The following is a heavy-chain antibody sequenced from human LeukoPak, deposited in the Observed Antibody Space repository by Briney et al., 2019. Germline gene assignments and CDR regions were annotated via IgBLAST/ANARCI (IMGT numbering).Heavy chain of an antibody. D-gene: IGHD3-22*01. Sequence: ASVKVSCKASGYTFTGYNIHWVRQAPGQGLEWMGWINPNTGGTNYAQKFQGRVTMTRDTSISTAYMELSRLRSDDTAVYYCARDLAYYYDSSGYYPNAFDIWGQGTMVTVSS. CDR1: GYTFTGYN. CDR3: ARDLAYYYDSSGYYPNAFDI. CDR2: INPNTGGT. V-gene: IGHV1-2*02. J-gene: IGHJ3*02.